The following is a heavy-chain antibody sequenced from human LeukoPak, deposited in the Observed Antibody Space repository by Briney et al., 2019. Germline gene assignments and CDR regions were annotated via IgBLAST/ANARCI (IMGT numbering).Heavy chain of an antibody. CDR2: IYYSGST. V-gene: IGHV4-39*01. Sequence: SETLSLTCTVSGGSISSYYWGWIRQPPGKGLEWIGSIYYSGSTYYNPSLKSRVTISVDTSKNQFSLKLSSVTAADTAVYYCAGNRNYYGSGSYYNPLGDYWGQGTLVTVSS. CDR3: AGNRNYYGSGSYYNPLGDY. J-gene: IGHJ4*02. D-gene: IGHD3-10*01. CDR1: GGSISSYY.